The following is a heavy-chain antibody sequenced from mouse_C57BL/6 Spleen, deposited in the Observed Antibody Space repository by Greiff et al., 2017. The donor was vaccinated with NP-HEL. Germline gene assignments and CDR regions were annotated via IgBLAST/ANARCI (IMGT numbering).Heavy chain of an antibody. J-gene: IGHJ3*01. D-gene: IGHD2-4*01. CDR3: ARVYDYGGFAY. Sequence: QVHVKQSGAELVRPGTSVKVSCKASGYAFTNYLIEWVKQRPGQGLEWIGVINPGSGGTNYNEKFKGKATLTADKSSSTAYMQLSSLTSEDSAVYFCARVYDYGGFAYWGQGTLVTVSA. CDR1: GYAFTNYL. CDR2: INPGSGGT. V-gene: IGHV1-54*01.